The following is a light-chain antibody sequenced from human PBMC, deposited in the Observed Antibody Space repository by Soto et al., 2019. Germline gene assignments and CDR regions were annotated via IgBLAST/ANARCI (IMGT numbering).Light chain of an antibody. CDR3: SSYAGSNTGV. Sequence: QSALTQPPSASGSPGQSVTISCTGTSSDVGGYNFVSWYQQHPGKAPKLMIYDVTKRPSGVPDRFSGSKSGNTASLTVSGLQAEDEADYYCSSYAGSNTGVFGTGTKLTVL. CDR1: SSDVGGYNF. J-gene: IGLJ1*01. V-gene: IGLV2-8*01. CDR2: DVT.